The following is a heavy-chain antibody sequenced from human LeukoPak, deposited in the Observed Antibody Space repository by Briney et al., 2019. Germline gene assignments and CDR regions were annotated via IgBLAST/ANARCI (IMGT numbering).Heavy chain of an antibody. CDR3: ASADSSGYLVDY. CDR1: GFTFSSYA. D-gene: IGHD3-22*01. V-gene: IGHV3-30*04. Sequence: PGGSLRLSCAASGFTFSSYAMHWVRQAPGKGLEWVAVISYDGSNKYYADSVKGRFTISRDNSKNTLYLQMNSLRAEDTAVYYCASADSSGYLVDYWGQGTLVTVSS. CDR2: ISYDGSNK. J-gene: IGHJ4*02.